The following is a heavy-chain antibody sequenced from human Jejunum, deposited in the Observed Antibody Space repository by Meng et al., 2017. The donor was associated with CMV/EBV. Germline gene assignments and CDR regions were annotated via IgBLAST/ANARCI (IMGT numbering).Heavy chain of an antibody. V-gene: IGHV3-72*01. Sequence: SSEASGIRFRTSGMKWVSQAPGKGLEWVGRTRNKANSYTTEYVASVKGRFIISRDGSKNSLYLQMNSLKIEDTAVYYCARDYGDWGQGTLVTVSS. CDR1: GIRFRTSG. CDR3: ARDYGD. D-gene: IGHD3-16*01. CDR2: TRNKANSYTT. J-gene: IGHJ4*02.